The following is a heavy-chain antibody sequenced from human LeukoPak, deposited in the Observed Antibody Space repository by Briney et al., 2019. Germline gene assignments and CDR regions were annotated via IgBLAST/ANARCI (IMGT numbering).Heavy chain of an antibody. CDR3: AKGFYIVEVPAAHPYFDY. D-gene: IGHD2-2*01. CDR1: GFSFSNYG. J-gene: IGHJ4*02. Sequence: GGALRLSCAASGFSFSNYGMHWVRQAPGKGLEWVAFIRYDGSNKYYADSVKGRFTISRDNSKHTLYLQMNSLRAEDTAVYYCAKGFYIVEVPAAHPYFDYWGQGTLVTVSS. V-gene: IGHV3-30*02. CDR2: IRYDGSNK.